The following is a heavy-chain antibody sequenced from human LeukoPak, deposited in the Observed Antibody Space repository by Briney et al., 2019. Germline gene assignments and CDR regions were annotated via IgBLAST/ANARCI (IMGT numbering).Heavy chain of an antibody. CDR1: GFTFSSFA. Sequence: GGSLRLSCAASGFTFSSFAMSWVRQAPGQGLEWVSVISGSGGSTDYADSVKGRFTISRDNSKNTLYLQMNSLRAEDTAVYYCAKGYCSNTNCYCYLFDYWGQGTLVTVSS. J-gene: IGHJ4*02. CDR3: AKGYCSNTNCYCYLFDY. D-gene: IGHD2-2*01. V-gene: IGHV3-23*01. CDR2: ISGSGGST.